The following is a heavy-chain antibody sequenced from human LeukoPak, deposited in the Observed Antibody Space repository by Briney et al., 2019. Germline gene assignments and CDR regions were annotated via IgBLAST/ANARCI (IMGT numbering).Heavy chain of an antibody. V-gene: IGHV3-30*04. CDR1: GFTFSSYA. J-gene: IGHJ6*02. D-gene: IGHD5-12*01. Sequence: GGSLRLSCAASGFTFSSYAMHWVRQAPGKGLEGVAVISYDRSNKYYADSVKGRFTISRDNSKYTLYLQMNSLRAEDAAVYYCARGGGYSGWGYYYYGMDVWGQGTTVTVSS. CDR2: ISYDRSNK. CDR3: ARGGGYSGWGYYYYGMDV.